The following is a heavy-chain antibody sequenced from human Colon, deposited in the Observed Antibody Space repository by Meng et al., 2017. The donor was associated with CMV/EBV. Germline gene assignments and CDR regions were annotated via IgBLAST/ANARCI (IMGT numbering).Heavy chain of an antibody. CDR1: EFTVNSYF. V-gene: IGHV3-53*01. CDR3: TRGSRSGWYGDH. Sequence: LSCAASEFTVNSYFMSGGRQAPEKGLEWVSVIYTGGTTYYADSVKGRFTISRDDAKNTLFLQMNSLRAEDTAVYYCTRGSRSGWYGDHWGQGTLVTVSS. CDR2: IYTGGTT. D-gene: IGHD6-19*01. J-gene: IGHJ1*01.